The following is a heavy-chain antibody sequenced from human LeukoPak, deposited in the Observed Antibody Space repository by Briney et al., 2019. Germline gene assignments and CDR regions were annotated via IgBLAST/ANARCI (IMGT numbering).Heavy chain of an antibody. V-gene: IGHV3-33*06. Sequence: GGSLRLSCAASGFTFSDYYMNWVRQAPGKGLEWVAVIWSDGTEKYYGDSVKGRFTISRDNSKKTVYLQMNSLRVEDTAVYYCAKDAQRGFDFSNSLESWGQGTLVTVSS. CDR1: GFTFSDYY. D-gene: IGHD3/OR15-3a*01. CDR3: AKDAQRGFDFSNSLES. CDR2: IWSDGTEK. J-gene: IGHJ4*02.